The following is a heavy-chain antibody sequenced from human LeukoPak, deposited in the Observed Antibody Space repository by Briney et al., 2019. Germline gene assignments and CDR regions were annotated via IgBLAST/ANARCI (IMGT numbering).Heavy chain of an antibody. V-gene: IGHV4-34*01. CDR3: ARLTTVTREYYYYYYYMDA. Sequence: SETLSLTCAVYGGSFSGYYWSWIRQPPGKGLEWIGEINHSGSTNYNPPLKSRVTISVDTSKNQFSLKLSSVTAADTAVYYCARLTTVTREYYYYYYYMDAWGQGTLVTVSS. CDR1: GGSFSGYY. D-gene: IGHD4-17*01. CDR2: INHSGST. J-gene: IGHJ6*03.